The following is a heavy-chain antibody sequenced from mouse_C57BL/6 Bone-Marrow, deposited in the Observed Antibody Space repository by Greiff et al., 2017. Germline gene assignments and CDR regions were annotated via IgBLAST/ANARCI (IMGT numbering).Heavy chain of an antibody. CDR2: IDPSDSYT. CDR1: GYTFTSYW. J-gene: IGHJ3*01. CDR3: ARRYYGTSFAY. V-gene: IGHV1-59*01. D-gene: IGHD1-1*01. Sequence: VQLQQPGAELVRPGTSVKLSCKASGYTFTSYWMHWVKQRPGQGLEWIGVIDPSDSYTNYNQKFKGKATLTVDTSPSTAYMQLSSLTSEDSAVYYCARRYYGTSFAYWGQGTLVTVSA.